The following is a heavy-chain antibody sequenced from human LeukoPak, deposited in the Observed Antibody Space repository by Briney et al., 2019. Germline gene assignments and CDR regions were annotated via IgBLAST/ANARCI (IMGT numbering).Heavy chain of an antibody. CDR1: GFTFSGYA. J-gene: IGHJ4*02. V-gene: IGHV3-21*06. Sequence: GGSLRLSCAASGFTFSGYAMNWVRQAPGKGLEWVSSINGGGNTFYADSVKGRFAISRDNAKNSLYLQMNDLRAEDTAVYYCARDPAEADCWGQGTLVTVSS. CDR2: INGGGNT. CDR3: ARDPAEADC.